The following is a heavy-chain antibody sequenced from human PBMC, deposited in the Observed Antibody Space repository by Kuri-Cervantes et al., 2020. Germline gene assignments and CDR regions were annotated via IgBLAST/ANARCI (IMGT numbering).Heavy chain of an antibody. CDR2: INAGNGET. CDR1: GYTFSDYA. V-gene: IGHV1-3*01. D-gene: IGHD3-10*02. CDR3: ARDGWVTMFHFDN. Sequence: ASVKVSCKVSGYTFSDYAIHWVRQAPGQRLEWMAWINAGNGETKSSQKFQGRVIITTDTSASTAYMELRSLRSEDTAMYYCARDGWVTMFHFDNWGPGTLVTVSS. J-gene: IGHJ4*02.